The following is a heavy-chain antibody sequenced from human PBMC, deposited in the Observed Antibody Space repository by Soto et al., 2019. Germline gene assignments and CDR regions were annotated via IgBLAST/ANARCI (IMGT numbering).Heavy chain of an antibody. J-gene: IGHJ4*02. V-gene: IGHV3-23*01. D-gene: IGHD7-27*01. CDR3: AKEDSWGGDFDY. CDR1: GFTFSNYA. CDR2: ISASGGNT. Sequence: EVQLLESGGGLVQPGGSLRLSCAASGFTFSNYAMSWVRQAPGKGLEWVSTISASGGNTYYADSVKGRFTISRDNSKNTRYLQMNSLRAEDTAVYYCAKEDSWGGDFDYCGQGTLVTVSS.